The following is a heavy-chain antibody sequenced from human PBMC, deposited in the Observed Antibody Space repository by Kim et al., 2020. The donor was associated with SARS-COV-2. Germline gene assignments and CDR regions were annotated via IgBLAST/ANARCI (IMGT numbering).Heavy chain of an antibody. D-gene: IGHD2-21*02. Sequence: YAQKFQGRVTMTRDTSISTAYMELSRLRSDDTAVYYCASTKTLVVTALDYWGQGTLVTVSS. J-gene: IGHJ4*02. CDR3: ASTKTLVVTALDY. V-gene: IGHV1-2*02.